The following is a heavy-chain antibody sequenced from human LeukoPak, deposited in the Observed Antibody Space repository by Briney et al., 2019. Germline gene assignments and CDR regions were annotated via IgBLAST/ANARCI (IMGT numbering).Heavy chain of an antibody. Sequence: ASVKVSCKASGHTFTGYYIHWVRQAPGQGLQWMGWINPNSGGTNYAQKFQGRVTMTRDTSISTAYMELSRLRSDDTAVYYCARDRDYGSGIFDYWGQGTLVTVSS. CDR3: ARDRDYGSGIFDY. V-gene: IGHV1-2*02. CDR1: GHTFTGYY. CDR2: INPNSGGT. D-gene: IGHD3-10*01. J-gene: IGHJ4*02.